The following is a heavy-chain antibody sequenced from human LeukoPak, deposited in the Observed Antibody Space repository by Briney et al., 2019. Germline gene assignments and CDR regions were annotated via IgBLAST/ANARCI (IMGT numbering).Heavy chain of an antibody. J-gene: IGHJ6*04. V-gene: IGHV3-48*03. Sequence: GGSLRLSCAASGFTFSSYEMNWVRQAPGKGLEWVSYISSSGSTIYYADSVKGRFTISRDNAKNSLYLQLNGLRAEDTAVYYCAELGITMIGGVWGKGTTVTISS. D-gene: IGHD3-10*02. CDR2: ISSSGSTI. CDR3: AELGITMIGGV. CDR1: GFTFSSYE.